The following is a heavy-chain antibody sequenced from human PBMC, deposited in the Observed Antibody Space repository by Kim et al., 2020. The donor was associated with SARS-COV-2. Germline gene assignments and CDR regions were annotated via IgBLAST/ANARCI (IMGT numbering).Heavy chain of an antibody. D-gene: IGHD7-27*01. CDR3: ARATRAYWGYYYGMDV. CDR1: GYTFTSYG. Sequence: ASVKVSCKASGYTFTSYGISWVRQAPGQGLEWMGWISAYNGNTNYAQKLQGRVTMTTDTSTSTAYMELRSLRSDDTAVYYCARATRAYWGYYYGMDVWGQGTTVTVSS. J-gene: IGHJ6*02. V-gene: IGHV1-18*01. CDR2: ISAYNGNT.